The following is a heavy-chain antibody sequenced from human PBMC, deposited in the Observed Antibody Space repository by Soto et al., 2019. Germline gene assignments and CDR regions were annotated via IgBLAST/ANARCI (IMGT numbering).Heavy chain of an antibody. D-gene: IGHD3-22*01. CDR3: ARDYYDSSGSFDY. V-gene: IGHV3-30-3*01. Sequence: QVQLVESGGGVVQPGRSLRLSCAASGFTFSSYTMHWVRQAPGKGLEWVAVISYDGSNKYYADSVKGPFTISRDNSKNTLYLQMNSLRAEDTAVYYCARDYYDSSGSFDYWGQGTLVTVSS. CDR1: GFTFSSYT. CDR2: ISYDGSNK. J-gene: IGHJ4*02.